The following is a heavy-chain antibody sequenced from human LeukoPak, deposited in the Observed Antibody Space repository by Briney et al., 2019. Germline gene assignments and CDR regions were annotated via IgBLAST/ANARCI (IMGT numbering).Heavy chain of an antibody. CDR2: IIPILGIA. J-gene: IGHJ4*02. V-gene: IGHV1-69*02. CDR3: ARATSITIFGVVPTD. CDR1: GGTFSSYT. D-gene: IGHD3-3*01. Sequence: SVKLSCKASGGTFSSYTISWLRQAPGQRLEWMGRIIPILGIANYAQKFQGRVTITTDISTSTAYMELSSLRSEDTAVYYCARATSITIFGVVPTDWGQVTLVTVSS.